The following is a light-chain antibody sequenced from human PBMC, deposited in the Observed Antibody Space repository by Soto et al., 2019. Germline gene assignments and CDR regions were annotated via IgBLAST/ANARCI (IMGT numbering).Light chain of an antibody. Sequence: QSALTQPASVSGSPGQSITISCTGTSSDVGGYNYVSWYQQHPGKAPKLMIYEVSNRPSGVSNRFSGSKSGNTASLTISGPQAEDEADYYCSSFTSINTWVFGGGTKVTVL. CDR2: EVS. V-gene: IGLV2-14*01. CDR1: SSDVGGYNY. J-gene: IGLJ3*02. CDR3: SSFTSINTWV.